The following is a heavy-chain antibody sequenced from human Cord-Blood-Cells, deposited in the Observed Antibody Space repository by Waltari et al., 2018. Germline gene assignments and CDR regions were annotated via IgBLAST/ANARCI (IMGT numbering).Heavy chain of an antibody. J-gene: IGHJ4*02. CDR2: ISGSGGST. CDR3: AKFTYSSSYY. CDR1: GFTFVSMA. V-gene: IGHV3-23*01. D-gene: IGHD6-6*01. Sequence: KLLESGGGLVQHGGCLRLSCAASGFTFVSMAMSWVRQAPGKGLEWVSAISGSGGSTYYADSVKGRFTISRDNSKNTLYLQMNSLRAEDTAVYYCAKFTYSSSYYWGQGTLVTVSS.